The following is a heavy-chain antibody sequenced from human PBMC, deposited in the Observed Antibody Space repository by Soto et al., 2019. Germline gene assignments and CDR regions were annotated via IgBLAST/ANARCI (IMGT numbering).Heavy chain of an antibody. J-gene: IGHJ4*02. D-gene: IGHD1-1*01. Sequence: PGGSLRLSCVASGFTFDSCGMNWVRQAPGRGLEWVAGVSPHAANTYYADSVRGRFIISRDDSRKTVSLDMNSLRGEDSAVYYCAREGAKTTWNFDYWGQGTVVTVSS. CDR2: VSPHAANT. CDR3: AREGAKTTWNFDY. V-gene: IGHV3-23*01. CDR1: GFTFDSCG.